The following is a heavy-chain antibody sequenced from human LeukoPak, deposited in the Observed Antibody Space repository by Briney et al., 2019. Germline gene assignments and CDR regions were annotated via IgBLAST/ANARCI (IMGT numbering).Heavy chain of an antibody. Sequence: GGSLRLSCAASGFIFSTNDMSWVRQAPGQGLEWVSMTYSDGGAYYAESVKGRFTISRDNSKNTLYLQMNSLRAEDTAVYYCARDLGYSSPPDTWGQGTLVTVSS. J-gene: IGHJ5*02. CDR1: GFIFSTND. CDR2: TYSDGGA. CDR3: ARDLGYSSPPDT. V-gene: IGHV3-53*01. D-gene: IGHD6-19*01.